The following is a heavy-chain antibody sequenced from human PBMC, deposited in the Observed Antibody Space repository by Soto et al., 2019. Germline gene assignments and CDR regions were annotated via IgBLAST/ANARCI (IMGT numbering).Heavy chain of an antibody. Sequence: GGSLRLSCASSGFTVSNTWMHWVRQAPGKGLVWVSQINHNGGTTTYADSVKGRFTISRDNAKNTVYLQMNSLRAEDTAVYYCATDGRYAQYVWGQGTTVTVSS. CDR3: ATDGRYAQYV. V-gene: IGHV3-74*01. CDR1: GFTVSNTW. D-gene: IGHD2-2*01. J-gene: IGHJ6*02. CDR2: INHNGGTT.